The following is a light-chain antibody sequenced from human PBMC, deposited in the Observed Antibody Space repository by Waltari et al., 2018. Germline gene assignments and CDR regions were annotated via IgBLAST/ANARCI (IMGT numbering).Light chain of an antibody. CDR3: ASYTPSSALV. J-gene: IGLJ2*01. CDR1: NSDVGAYYR. Sequence: QSALTQPPSVSGSPGQSVTISCTGSNSDVGAYYRVSWYQQSPGTAPKVVIYEVSNRPSGVPGLFSGSKSGNTSSLTSSGLQAEDEADYYCASYTPSSALVFGGGTKVTVL. V-gene: IGLV2-18*02. CDR2: EVS.